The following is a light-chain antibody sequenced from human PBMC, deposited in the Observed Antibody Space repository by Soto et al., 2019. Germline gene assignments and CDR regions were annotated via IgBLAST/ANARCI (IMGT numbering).Light chain of an antibody. Sequence: DIQMTQSTSALSASVGDRVTITCQASQYISDVLNWYQQQPGKAPKVLIYKASNLQRGVPSRFSGRGSGKDFTFTISSLQPDDCGTYYCQQFYDLPITFGQGTRLEIK. J-gene: IGKJ5*01. V-gene: IGKV1-33*01. CDR3: QQFYDLPIT. CDR1: QYISDV. CDR2: KAS.